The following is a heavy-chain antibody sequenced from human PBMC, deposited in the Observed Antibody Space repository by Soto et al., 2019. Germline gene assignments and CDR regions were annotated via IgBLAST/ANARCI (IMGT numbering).Heavy chain of an antibody. V-gene: IGHV3-23*04. CDR2: ISGSGGST. J-gene: IGHJ6*02. CDR3: ANGGAAYSSGWFPSPYYYYYYGMDV. Sequence: EVQLVESGGGLVQPGRSLRLSCAASGFTFDDYAMHWVRQAPGKGLEWVSGISGSGGSTYYADSVKGRFTISRDNSKNTLYLQMNSLRAEDTAVYYCANGGAAYSSGWFPSPYYYYYYGMDVWGQGTTVTVSS. D-gene: IGHD6-19*01. CDR1: GFTFDDYA.